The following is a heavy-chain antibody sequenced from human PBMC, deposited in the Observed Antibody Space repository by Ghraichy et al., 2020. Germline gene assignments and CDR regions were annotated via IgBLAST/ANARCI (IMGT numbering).Heavy chain of an antibody. CDR2: ISGNGDTT. Sequence: GGSLRLSCAASGFTFSTYAMIWVRQAPGKGLEWVSGISGNGDTTYYADSVKGRFTISRDNSKNTLYLQMNSLRADDTAVYYCAKVREGTSGNDYFDYWGQGNLVTGSS. J-gene: IGHJ4*02. D-gene: IGHD2-8*01. CDR1: GFTFSTYA. V-gene: IGHV3-23*01. CDR3: AKVREGTSGNDYFDY.